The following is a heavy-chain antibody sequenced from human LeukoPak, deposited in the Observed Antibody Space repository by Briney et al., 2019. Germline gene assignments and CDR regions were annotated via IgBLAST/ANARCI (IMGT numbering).Heavy chain of an antibody. J-gene: IGHJ4*02. V-gene: IGHV3-30-3*01. CDR2: ISYDGSNK. D-gene: IGHD5-24*01. Sequence: GGSLRLSCAASGFTFSSYAMHWVRQAPGKGLEWVAGISYDGSNKYYADSVKGRFTISRDNSKNTLYLQMNSLRSGDTAVYYCARGRGGDGYNWLCYFDYWGQGTLVTVSS. CDR3: ARGRGGDGYNWLCYFDY. CDR1: GFTFSSYA.